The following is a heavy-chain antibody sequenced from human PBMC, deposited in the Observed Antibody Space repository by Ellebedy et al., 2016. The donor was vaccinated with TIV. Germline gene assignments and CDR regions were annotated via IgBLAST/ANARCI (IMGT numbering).Heavy chain of an antibody. Sequence: GGSLRLXXAASGFTFSIAGMTRVRQAPGKGLEWVATIDFSGTGTYYADSVKGRFIISRDNTKNSLFLQMNSLGVEDTAVYYCARDGSEWSRDYWGQGTLVTVSS. V-gene: IGHV3-21*06. CDR1: GFTFSIAG. CDR2: IDFSGTGT. CDR3: ARDGSEWSRDY. J-gene: IGHJ4*02. D-gene: IGHD3-3*01.